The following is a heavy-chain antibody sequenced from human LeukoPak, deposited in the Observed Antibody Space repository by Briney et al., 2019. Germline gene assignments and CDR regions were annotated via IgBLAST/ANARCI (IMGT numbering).Heavy chain of an antibody. J-gene: IGHJ4*02. V-gene: IGHV3-21*01. D-gene: IGHD1-26*01. CDR2: ISSSSSYI. CDR3: ARDPVGATHY. CDR1: GFTFSSYS. Sequence: GGSLRLSCAASGFTFSSYSMNWVRQAPGKGLEWVSSISSSSSYIYYADSVKGRFTISRDNAKNSPYLQMNSLRAEDTAVYYCARDPVGATHYWGQGTLVTVSS.